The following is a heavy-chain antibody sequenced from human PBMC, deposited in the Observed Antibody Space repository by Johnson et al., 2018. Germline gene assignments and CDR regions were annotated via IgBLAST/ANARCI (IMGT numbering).Heavy chain of an antibody. CDR2: IMGSGDTT. D-gene: IGHD2-2*01. V-gene: IGHV3-NL1*01. Sequence: QVQLQESGGGVVQPGRSLRLSCAASGFTFSSHGMHWVRQAPGKGLDWLSSIMGSGDTTYYADSVKGRFTISRDNSKNKLYLQMKSLRGEETALYYCAKDFDCSRTSCSSYYYGMDVWGQGTTVTVSS. CDR1: GFTFSSHG. J-gene: IGHJ6*02. CDR3: AKDFDCSRTSCSSYYYGMDV.